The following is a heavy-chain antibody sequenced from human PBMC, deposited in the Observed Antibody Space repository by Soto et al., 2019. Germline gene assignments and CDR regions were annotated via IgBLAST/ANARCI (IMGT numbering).Heavy chain of an antibody. D-gene: IGHD6-13*01. V-gene: IGHV5-51*01. Sequence: PSLQGQVTISTDKSSSAAYLQWSSLQASDTATYYCARSLVNGTYEAFDIWGQGTMVTVSS. J-gene: IGHJ3*02. CDR3: ARSLVNGTYEAFDI.